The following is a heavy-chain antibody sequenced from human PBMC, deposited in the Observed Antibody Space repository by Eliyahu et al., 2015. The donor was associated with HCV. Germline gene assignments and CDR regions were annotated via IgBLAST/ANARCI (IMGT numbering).Heavy chain of an antibody. Sequence: EVQLVESGGVVVQPGGSLRLSCAAXGFXFDDYTMHWVRQAPGKGLEWVSLISWDGGSTYYADSVKGRFTISRDNSKNSLYLQMNSLRTEDTALYYCAKDLLGADGRDYWGQGTLVTVSS. CDR3: AKDLLGADGRDY. CDR2: ISWDGGST. J-gene: IGHJ4*02. V-gene: IGHV3-43*01. CDR1: GFXFDDYT. D-gene: IGHD2-8*01.